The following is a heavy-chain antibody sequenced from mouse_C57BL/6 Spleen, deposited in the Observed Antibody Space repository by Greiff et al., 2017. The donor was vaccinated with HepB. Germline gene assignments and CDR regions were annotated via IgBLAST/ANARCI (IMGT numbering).Heavy chain of an antibody. CDR2: IDPETGGT. D-gene: IGHD5-5*01. CDR3: TRRRGTCYLWFAD. CDR1: GYTFTDYE. J-gene: IGHJ3*01. Sequence: QVQLQQSGAELVRPGASVTLSCKASGYTFTDYEMHWVKQTPVHGLEWIGAIDPETGGTAYNQKFKGKAILTADKSSSTAYMELRSLTSEDSAVYYCTRRRGTCYLWFADWGQGTLVTVSA. V-gene: IGHV1-15*01.